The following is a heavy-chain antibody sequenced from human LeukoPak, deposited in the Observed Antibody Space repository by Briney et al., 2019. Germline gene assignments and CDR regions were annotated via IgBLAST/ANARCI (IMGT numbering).Heavy chain of an antibody. J-gene: IGHJ4*02. CDR1: GFTFDDYA. CDR2: ISWNSGSI. V-gene: IGHV3-9*01. Sequence: GGSLRLSCAASGFTFDDYAMHWVRQAPGKGLEWVSGISWNSGSIGYADSVKGRFTISRDNAKNSLYLQMNSLRAEDTAVYYCAKAFRTYYDFWSGYWDYFDYWGQGTLVTVSS. D-gene: IGHD3-3*01. CDR3: AKAFRTYYDFWSGYWDYFDY.